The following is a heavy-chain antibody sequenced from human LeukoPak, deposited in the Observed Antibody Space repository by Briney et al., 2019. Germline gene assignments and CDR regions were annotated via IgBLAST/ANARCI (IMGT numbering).Heavy chain of an antibody. D-gene: IGHD3-10*01. CDR3: TRQGGIWFGELSPYYCGMDV. J-gene: IGHJ6*04. CDR1: GFTFSGSA. Sequence: PGGSLRLSCAASGFTFSGSAMHWVRQASGKGLEWVGRIRSKANSYATAYAASVKGRFTISRDDSKNTAYLQMNSLKTEDTAVYYCTRQGGIWFGELSPYYCGMDVWGKGTTVTVSS. CDR2: IRSKANSYAT. V-gene: IGHV3-73*01.